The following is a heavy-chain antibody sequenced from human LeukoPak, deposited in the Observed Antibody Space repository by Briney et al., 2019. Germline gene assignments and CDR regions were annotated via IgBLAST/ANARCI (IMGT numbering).Heavy chain of an antibody. CDR3: ARDRAPIVGATPNDY. CDR2: MNPNSGST. J-gene: IGHJ4*02. Sequence: GASVKVSCKASGYTFTSYDINWVRQATGQGLEWMGWMNPNSGSTGYAQKFQGRVTMTRNTSISTAYMELSSLRSEDTAVYYCARDRAPIVGATPNDYWGQGTLVTVSS. CDR1: GYTFTSYD. V-gene: IGHV1-8*01. D-gene: IGHD1-26*01.